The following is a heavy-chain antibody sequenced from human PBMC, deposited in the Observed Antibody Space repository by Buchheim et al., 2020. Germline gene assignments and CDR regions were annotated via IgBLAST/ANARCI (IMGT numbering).Heavy chain of an antibody. V-gene: IGHV3-30*02. Sequence: QVQLVESGGGVVQPGRSLRLSCAASGFTFSSYGMHWVRQAPGKGLEWVAFIRYDGSNKYYADYVKGRLSISRDNSKNTRYLEMNSLRAEDTAVYYCAKDVYGSGSYYNVPPYYYYGMDVWGQGTT. CDR3: AKDVYGSGSYYNVPPYYYYGMDV. J-gene: IGHJ6*02. D-gene: IGHD3-10*01. CDR1: GFTFSSYG. CDR2: IRYDGSNK.